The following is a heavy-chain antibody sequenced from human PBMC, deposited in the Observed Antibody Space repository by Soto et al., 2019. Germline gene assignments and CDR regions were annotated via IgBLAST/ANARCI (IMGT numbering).Heavy chain of an antibody. CDR2: ISYDGSNK. V-gene: IGHV3-30*18. CDR1: GFTFSSYG. CDR3: AKDSSVVGAIEYYFDY. J-gene: IGHJ4*02. D-gene: IGHD1-26*01. Sequence: QVQLVESGGGVVQPGRSLRLSCAASGFTFSSYGMHWVRQAPGKGLEWVAVISYDGSNKYCADSVKGRFTISRDNSKNTLYLQMNSLRAEDTAVYYCAKDSSVVGAIEYYFDYWGQGTLVTVSS.